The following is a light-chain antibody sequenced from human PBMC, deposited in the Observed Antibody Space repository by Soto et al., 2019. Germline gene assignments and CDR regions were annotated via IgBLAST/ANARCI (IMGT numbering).Light chain of an antibody. CDR2: DVS. CDR3: SSYAGNNSPYV. Sequence: QSVLTQPPSASGSPGQSVTISCTGTSSDVGGYNYVSWYQQHPGKAPKLMVYDVSKRPSGVPDRFSGSKSGNTASLTVSELQAEDEADYYCSSYAGNNSPYVFGTGTKVTVL. V-gene: IGLV2-8*01. J-gene: IGLJ1*01. CDR1: SSDVGGYNY.